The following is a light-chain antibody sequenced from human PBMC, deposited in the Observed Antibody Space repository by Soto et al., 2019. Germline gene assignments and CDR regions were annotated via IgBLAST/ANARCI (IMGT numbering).Light chain of an antibody. CDR2: DAS. CDR1: QSVGRY. V-gene: IGKV3-11*01. CDR3: QHLNPWPWT. Sequence: EIVLTQSPAILSLSPGERATLSCRASQSVGRYLVWYQQKPGQAPSLLIYDASNRATGVPARFSGSGSETDFTLSISRLESVDFAVFQCQHLNPWPWTLGQGTRVEIK. J-gene: IGKJ1*01.